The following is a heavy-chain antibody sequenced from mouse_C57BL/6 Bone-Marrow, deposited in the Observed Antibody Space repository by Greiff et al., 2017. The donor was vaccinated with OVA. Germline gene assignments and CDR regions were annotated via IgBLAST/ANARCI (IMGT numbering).Heavy chain of an antibody. CDR1: GFTFSDYG. Sequence: EVMLVESGGGLVKPGGSLKLSCAASGFTFSDYGMHWVRQAPEQGLEWVAYISSGSSTIYYADTVKGRFTISRDNAKNTRFLQMTSLRSEDTAMYYCARPDYDSSPYYFDYWGQGTTLTVSS. J-gene: IGHJ2*01. CDR2: ISSGSSTI. D-gene: IGHD1-1*01. V-gene: IGHV5-17*01. CDR3: ARPDYDSSPYYFDY.